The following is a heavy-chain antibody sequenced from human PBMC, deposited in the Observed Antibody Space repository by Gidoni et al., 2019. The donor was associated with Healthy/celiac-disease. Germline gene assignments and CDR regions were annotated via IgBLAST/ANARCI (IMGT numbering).Heavy chain of an antibody. V-gene: IGHV4-30-2*01. Sequence: QLQLQESGSGLVKPSQTLSLTCAVSGGSISSGGYSWSWIRQPPGKGLEWIGYIYHSGSTYDNPSLKSRVTISVDRSKNQFSLKLSSVTAADTAVYYCARARYYDILTGYYRAPYYFDYWGQGTLVTVSS. CDR1: GGSISSGGYS. D-gene: IGHD3-9*01. J-gene: IGHJ4*02. CDR3: ARARYYDILTGYYRAPYYFDY. CDR2: IYHSGST.